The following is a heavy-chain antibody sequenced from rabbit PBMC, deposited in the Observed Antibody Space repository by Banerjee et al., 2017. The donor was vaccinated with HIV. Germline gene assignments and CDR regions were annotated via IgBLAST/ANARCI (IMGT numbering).Heavy chain of an antibody. CDR1: GIDFNNYVY. V-gene: IGHV1S43*01. CDR2: IYTDSDGT. D-gene: IGHD4-1*01. J-gene: IGHJ4*01. CDR3: ARDLAGVIGWNFGL. Sequence: QQQLEESGGGLVKPGGTLTLTCKASGIDFNNYVYICWVRQAPGKGLELIACIYTDSDGTWYANWAKGRFTISRSTSLNTVTLQMTSLTAADTATYFCARDLAGVIGWNFGLWGPGTLVTVS.